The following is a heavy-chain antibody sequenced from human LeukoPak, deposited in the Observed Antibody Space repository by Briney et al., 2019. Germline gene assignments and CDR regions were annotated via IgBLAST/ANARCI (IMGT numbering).Heavy chain of an antibody. CDR1: GGSFSGYY. D-gene: IGHD6-13*01. J-gene: IGHJ4*02. V-gene: IGHV4-34*01. CDR3: ARAKGAAGIRRSQGLDY. Sequence: SETLSLTCAVYGGSFSGYYWSWIRQPPGKGLEWIGEINHSGSTNYNPSLKSRVTISVDTSKNQFSLKLSSVTAADTAVYYCARAKGAAGIRRSQGLDYWGQGTLVTVSS. CDR2: INHSGST.